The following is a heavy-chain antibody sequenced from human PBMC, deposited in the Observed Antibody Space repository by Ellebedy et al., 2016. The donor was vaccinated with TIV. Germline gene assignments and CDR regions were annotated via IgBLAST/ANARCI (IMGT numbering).Heavy chain of an antibody. CDR2: IFHSGST. Sequence: SETLSLXXAVSGGSISSSDWWSWVRQSPVKGLEWIGEIFHSGSTNYNPSLASRVTISVDESKNQFSLTLNSVTAADTAVYYCTRELRGNLFDSWGQGTLVTVSS. D-gene: IGHD1-7*01. CDR3: TRELRGNLFDS. V-gene: IGHV4-4*02. CDR1: GGSISSSDW. J-gene: IGHJ4*02.